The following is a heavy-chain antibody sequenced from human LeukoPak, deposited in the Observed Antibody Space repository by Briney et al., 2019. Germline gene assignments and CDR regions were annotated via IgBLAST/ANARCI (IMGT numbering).Heavy chain of an antibody. CDR3: ARRVTGKGMITFGGVMTHYDY. CDR1: GGSISSSSYY. J-gene: IGHJ4*02. V-gene: IGHV4-39*01. CDR2: IYYSGST. D-gene: IGHD3-16*01. Sequence: SETLSLTCTVSGGSISSSSYYWGWIRQPPGKGLEWIGSIYYSGSTYYNPSLKSRVTISVDTSKNQFSLKLSSVTAADTAVYCCARRVTGKGMITFGGVMTHYDYWGQGTLVTVSS.